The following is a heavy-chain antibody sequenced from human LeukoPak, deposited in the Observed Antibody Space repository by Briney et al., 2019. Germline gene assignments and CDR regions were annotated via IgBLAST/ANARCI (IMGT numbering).Heavy chain of an antibody. CDR1: GFTFSNYW. V-gene: IGHV3-74*01. D-gene: IGHD4-23*01. CDR3: ARDDYGGNWPEYFQH. CDR2: VDAHGGSR. J-gene: IGHJ1*01. Sequence: PGGSLRLSCAGSGFTFSNYWMYWVRQAPGKGLVSVSHVDAHGGSRTYADSVKGRFTISRDNDKKTMYLQMSSLRAEDTAVYYCARDDYGGNWPEYFQHWGQGTLVTVSS.